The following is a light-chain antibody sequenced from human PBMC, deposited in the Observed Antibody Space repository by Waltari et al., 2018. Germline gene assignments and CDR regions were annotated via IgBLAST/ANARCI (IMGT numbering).Light chain of an antibody. CDR3: AAWDDSLNGYYV. CDR1: SSNIGSNT. Sequence: QSVLTQPPSASGTPGQRVTISCSGSSSNIGSNTVNWYQQLPGTAPKLLIYSNNPRPSGVPDRFSGSKSGTSASLAINGLQSEDEADYYCAAWDDSLNGYYVFGTGTKVTVL. CDR2: SNN. J-gene: IGLJ1*01. V-gene: IGLV1-44*01.